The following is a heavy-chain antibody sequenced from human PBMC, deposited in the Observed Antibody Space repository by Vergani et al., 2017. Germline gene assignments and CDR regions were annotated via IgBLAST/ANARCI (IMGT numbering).Heavy chain of an antibody. D-gene: IGHD2-2*01. CDR2: ISYDGSNK. V-gene: IGHV3-30*03. J-gene: IGHJ6*03. CDR3: ARGSTSSFYYYYYYMDV. CDR1: GFTFSSYG. Sequence: QVQLVESGGGVVQPGRSLRLSCAASGFTFSSYGMHWVRQAPGKGLEWVAVISYDGSNKYYADSVKGRFTISRDNSKNTLYLQMNSLRAEDTAVYYCARGSTSSFYYYYYYMDVWGKGTTVTVSS.